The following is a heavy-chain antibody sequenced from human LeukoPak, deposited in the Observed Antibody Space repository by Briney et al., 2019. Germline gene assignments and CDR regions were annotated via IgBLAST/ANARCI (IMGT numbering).Heavy chain of an antibody. J-gene: IGHJ5*02. CDR2: MNPNSGNT. CDR3: ARVHYYDSKGNWFDP. Sequence: ASVKISCKAPGYTFTNYDINWVRQATGQGLEWMGWMNPNSGNTGYAQKFQGRVTMTRDTSISTAYMELNSLRSEDTAVYYCARVHYYDSKGNWFDPWGQGTLVTVSS. CDR1: GYTFTNYD. V-gene: IGHV1-8*01. D-gene: IGHD3-22*01.